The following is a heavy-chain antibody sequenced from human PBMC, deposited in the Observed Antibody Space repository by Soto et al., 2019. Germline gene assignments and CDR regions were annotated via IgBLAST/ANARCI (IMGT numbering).Heavy chain of an antibody. CDR2: ISGSGGST. D-gene: IGHD6-6*01. J-gene: IGHJ4*02. CDR3: AKDSTAYSSSYDFDY. CDR1: GFTFSSYA. Sequence: EVQLLESGGGLVQPGGSLRLSCAASGFTFSSYAMSWVRQAPGKGLEWGSAISGSGGSTYYADSVKGRFTISRDNSKNTLYLQMNSLRAEDTAVYYCAKDSTAYSSSYDFDYWGQGTLVTVAS. V-gene: IGHV3-23*01.